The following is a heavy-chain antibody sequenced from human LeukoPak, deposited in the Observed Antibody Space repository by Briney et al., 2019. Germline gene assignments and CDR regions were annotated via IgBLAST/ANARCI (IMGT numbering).Heavy chain of an antibody. CDR2: ISAGGGST. CDR1: GFIFSSYP. CDR3: AKGLAVATSYFDC. D-gene: IGHD6-19*01. Sequence: PGGSLRLSCAASGFIFSSYPISWVRQAPGKGLDWVSTISAGGGSTYYAHSVKGRFTFSTDNSKNTLYLQMNSLKAEDTAVYYCAKGLAVATSYFDCWGQGTLVTVSS. J-gene: IGHJ4*02. V-gene: IGHV3-23*01.